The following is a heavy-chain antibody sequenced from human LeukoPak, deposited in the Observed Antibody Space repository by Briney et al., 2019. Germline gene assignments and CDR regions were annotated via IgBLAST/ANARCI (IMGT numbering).Heavy chain of an antibody. Sequence: GESLKISCKGSGYSFTSYWIGWVRQMPGKGLEWMGIIYPGDSDTRYSPSFQGQVTISADKSISTAYLQWSSLKASDTATYYCARLREPGGIAARAWYYFDYWGQGTLVTVSS. CDR2: IYPGDSDT. J-gene: IGHJ4*02. V-gene: IGHV5-51*01. CDR3: ARLREPGGIAARAWYYFDY. D-gene: IGHD6-6*01. CDR1: GYSFTSYW.